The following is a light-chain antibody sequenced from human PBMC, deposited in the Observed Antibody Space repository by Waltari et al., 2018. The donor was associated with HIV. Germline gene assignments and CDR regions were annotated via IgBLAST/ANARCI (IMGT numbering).Light chain of an antibody. Sequence: QSALPQPASVSGSPGPSITISCTGPSRAVGGYNSVSWYQQYPGKAPKLLIYDVSNRPSGVSNRFSGSKSGNTASLTISGLQAEDEADYYCSSYTSSSTRVFGGGTKLTVL. V-gene: IGLV2-14*01. J-gene: IGLJ3*02. CDR1: SRAVGGYNS. CDR2: DVS. CDR3: SSYTSSSTRV.